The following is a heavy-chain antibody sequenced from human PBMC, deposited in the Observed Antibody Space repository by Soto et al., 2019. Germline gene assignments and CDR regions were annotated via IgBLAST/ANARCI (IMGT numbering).Heavy chain of an antibody. D-gene: IGHD3-22*01. J-gene: IGHJ5*02. V-gene: IGHV4-31*03. CDR3: ARENDSSGYSNWFDP. CDR2: IYYSGST. Sequence: QVQLQESGPGLVKPSQTLSLTCTVSGGSISSGDYYWSWIRQHPGKGLEWIGYIYYSGSTYYNPSLKGRVTISVDTSKNQFSLKLSSVTAADTAVYYCARENDSSGYSNWFDPWGQGTLVTVSS. CDR1: GGSISSGDYY.